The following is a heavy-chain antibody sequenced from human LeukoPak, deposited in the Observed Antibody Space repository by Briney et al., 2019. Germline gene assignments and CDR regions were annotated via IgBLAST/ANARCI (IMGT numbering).Heavy chain of an antibody. CDR2: FDPEDGET. Sequence: ASVNVSCKVSGYTLTELSMHWVRQAPGKGLEWMGGFDPEDGETIYAQKFQGRVTMTEDTSTDTAYMELSSLRSEDTAVYYCATASGSYSKYYFDYWGQGTLVTVSS. CDR1: GYTLTELS. J-gene: IGHJ4*02. D-gene: IGHD1-26*01. CDR3: ATASGSYSKYYFDY. V-gene: IGHV1-24*01.